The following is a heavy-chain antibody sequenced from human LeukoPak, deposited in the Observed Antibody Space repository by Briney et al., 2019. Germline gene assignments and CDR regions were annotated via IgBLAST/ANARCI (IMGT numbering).Heavy chain of an antibody. V-gene: IGHV3-30*03. CDR1: GFTFSSYG. J-gene: IGHJ4*02. CDR2: ISYDGSNK. D-gene: IGHD6-19*01. CDR3: AREEYSSGWIDFDY. Sequence: GSLRLSCAASGFTFSSYGMHWVRQAPGKGLEWVAVISYDGSNKYYADSVKGRFTISRDNSKNTLYLQMNSLRAEDTAVYYCAREEYSSGWIDFDYWGQGTLVTVSS.